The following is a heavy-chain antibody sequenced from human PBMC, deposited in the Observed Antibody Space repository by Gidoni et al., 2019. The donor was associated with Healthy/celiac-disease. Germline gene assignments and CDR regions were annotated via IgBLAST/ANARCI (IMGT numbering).Heavy chain of an antibody. CDR2: ISWNSGSI. J-gene: IGHJ3*02. V-gene: IGHV3-9*01. CDR1: GFTFDDYA. Sequence: EVQLVESGGGLVQPGRSLRLSCAASGFTFDDYAMHWVRQAPGMGLEWVSGISWNSGSIGYADSVKGRFTISRDNAKNSLYLQMNSLRAEDTALYYCAKAGYRSLDAFDIWGQGTMVTVSS. D-gene: IGHD5-18*01. CDR3: AKAGYRSLDAFDI.